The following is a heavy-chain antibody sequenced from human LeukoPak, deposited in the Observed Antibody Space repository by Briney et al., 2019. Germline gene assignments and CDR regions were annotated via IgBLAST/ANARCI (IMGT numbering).Heavy chain of an antibody. V-gene: IGHV3-7*01. CDR3: ARDHGIPGGAYYYYMDV. Sequence: GGSLRLSCAASGFTFSSYWMSWVRQAPGKGLEWVANIKQDGSEKYYVDSVKGRFTISRDNAKNSLYLQMNSLRAEDTAVYYCARDHGIPGGAYYYYMDVWGKGTTVTVSS. CDR2: IKQDGSEK. CDR1: GFTFSSYW. J-gene: IGHJ6*03. D-gene: IGHD2-2*01.